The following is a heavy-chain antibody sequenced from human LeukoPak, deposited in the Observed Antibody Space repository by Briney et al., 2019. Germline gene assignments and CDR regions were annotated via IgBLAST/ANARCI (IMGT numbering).Heavy chain of an antibody. CDR2: ITGSGSTT. V-gene: IGHV3-23*01. D-gene: IGHD4-17*01. J-gene: IGHJ4*02. Sequence: PGGSLRLSCAASGFTFSTYAMNWVRQAPGKGLEWVSAITGSGSTTYYAESVRDRFTISRDNSKNTLYLQMNSLRAEDTAVYFCAKAWYGAYIDDYWGQGTLVTVSS. CDR3: AKAWYGAYIDDY. CDR1: GFTFSTYA.